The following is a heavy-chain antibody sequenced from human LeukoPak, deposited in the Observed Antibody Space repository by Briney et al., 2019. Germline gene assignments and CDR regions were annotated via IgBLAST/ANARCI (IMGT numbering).Heavy chain of an antibody. Sequence: SQTLSLTCTVSGGSISSYYWSWIRQPAGKGLEWIGRIYTSGSTNYNPSLKSRVTMSVDTSKNQFSLKLSSVTAADTAVYYCARGGGNYDFWSGYYKTYYYYYMDVWGKGTTVTVSS. J-gene: IGHJ6*03. CDR1: GGSISSYY. D-gene: IGHD3-3*01. V-gene: IGHV4-4*07. CDR3: ARGGGNYDFWSGYYKTYYYYYMDV. CDR2: IYTSGST.